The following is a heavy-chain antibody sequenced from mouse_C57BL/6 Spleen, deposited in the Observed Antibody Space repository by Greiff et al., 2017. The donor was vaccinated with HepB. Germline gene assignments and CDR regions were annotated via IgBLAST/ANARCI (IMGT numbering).Heavy chain of an antibody. V-gene: IGHV5-9-1*02. J-gene: IGHJ4*01. CDR3: TRTIYYEYGYAMDY. CDR1: GFTFSSYA. CDR2: ISSGGDYI. Sequence: EVKLVESGEGLVKPGGSLKLSCAASGFTFSSYAMSWVRQTPEKRLEWVAYISSGGDYIYYADTVKGRFTISRDNARNTLYLQVSSLKSEDTAMYYCTRTIYYEYGYAMDYWGQGTSVTVSS. D-gene: IGHD2-4*01.